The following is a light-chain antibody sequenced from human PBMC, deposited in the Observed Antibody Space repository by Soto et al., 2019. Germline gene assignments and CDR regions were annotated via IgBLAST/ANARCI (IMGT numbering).Light chain of an antibody. CDR3: SSYTSSSTLL. Sequence: QSVLTQPASVSGSPGQSITISCTGTSSDVGGYNYVSWYQQHPGNGPKLMIYEVTNRPSGVSNRFSGSKSGNTASLTISGLQADDETDYYCSSYTSSSTLLFGGGTKVTVL. J-gene: IGLJ3*02. CDR2: EVT. V-gene: IGLV2-14*01. CDR1: SSDVGGYNY.